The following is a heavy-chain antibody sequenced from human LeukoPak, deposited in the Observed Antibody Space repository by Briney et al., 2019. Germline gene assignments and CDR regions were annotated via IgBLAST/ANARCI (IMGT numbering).Heavy chain of an antibody. V-gene: IGHV4-59*08. Sequence: KSSETLSLTCTVSGGSISSYYWSWIRQPPWKGLEWIGYIYYSGSTNYNPSLESRVTISVDTSKNQFSLKLSSVTAADAAVYYCPRLLLWFGESWYFDLWGRGTLVTVSS. CDR3: PRLLLWFGESWYFDL. D-gene: IGHD3-10*01. J-gene: IGHJ2*01. CDR1: GGSISSYY. CDR2: IYYSGST.